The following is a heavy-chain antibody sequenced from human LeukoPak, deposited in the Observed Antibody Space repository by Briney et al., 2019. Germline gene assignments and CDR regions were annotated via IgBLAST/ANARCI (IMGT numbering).Heavy chain of an antibody. CDR3: AKLLGEAGGP. CDR2: ISESGDNT. J-gene: IGHJ5*02. V-gene: IGHV3-23*01. Sequence: PGGSLRLSCAASGFTFSNYGMHWVRQAPGKGLEWVSSISESGDNTYYADSVKGRFTISRDASKNTLYLQMNSLRAEDTAVYYCAKLLGEAGGPWGQGTLVTVSS. CDR1: GFTFSNYG. D-gene: IGHD3-10*01.